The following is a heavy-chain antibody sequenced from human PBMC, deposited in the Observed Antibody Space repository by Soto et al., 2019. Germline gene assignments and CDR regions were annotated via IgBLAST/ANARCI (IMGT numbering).Heavy chain of an antibody. CDR2: ISSSGSTI. Sequence: EVQLVESGGGLVQPGGSLRLSCAASGFTFSSYEMNWVRQAPGKGLEWVSYISSSGSTIYYADSVKGRFTISRDNAKNSLYLQMNSLRAEDKAVYYCARDRRYITIFGVVTVYYYYGMDVWGQGTTVTVSS. D-gene: IGHD3-3*01. J-gene: IGHJ6*02. V-gene: IGHV3-48*03. CDR1: GFTFSSYE. CDR3: ARDRRYITIFGVVTVYYYYGMDV.